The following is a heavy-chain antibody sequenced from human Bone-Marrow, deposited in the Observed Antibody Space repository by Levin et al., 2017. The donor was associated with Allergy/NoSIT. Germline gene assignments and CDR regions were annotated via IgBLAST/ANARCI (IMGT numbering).Heavy chain of an antibody. J-gene: IGHJ4*02. CDR1: GYTFSDYY. CDR2: INPTSGAT. CDR3: ARYLGIIIPASLDY. D-gene: IGHD2-21*01. Sequence: RASVKVSCKASGYTFSDYYIHWVRQAPGQGLEWMGWINPTSGATKYAQNFQGRVTLTRDTSITTAYMELSRLRSDDTAVYYCARYLGIIIPASLDYWGQGTLVTVSS. V-gene: IGHV1-2*02.